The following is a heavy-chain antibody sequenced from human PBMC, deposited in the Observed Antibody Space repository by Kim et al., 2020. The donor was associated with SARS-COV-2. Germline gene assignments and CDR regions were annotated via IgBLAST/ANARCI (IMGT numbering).Heavy chain of an antibody. V-gene: IGHV3-74*01. D-gene: IGHD1-26*01. Sequence: GGSLRLSCAASGFTFSNYWMYWVRQAPGKGLVWVSRVKSDGGSTDYADSVKGRFTISRDNAKNKLYLQMNSLGAEDAAGYYCARWSDGGMDGWGRGITVT. CDR1: GFTFSNYW. J-gene: IGHJ6*02. CDR2: VKSDGGST. CDR3: ARWSDGGMDG.